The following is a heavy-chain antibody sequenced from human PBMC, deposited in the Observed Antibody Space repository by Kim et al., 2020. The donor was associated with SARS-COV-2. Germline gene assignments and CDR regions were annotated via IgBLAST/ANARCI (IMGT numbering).Heavy chain of an antibody. CDR3: ARGANTLSAFDL. V-gene: IGHV1-2*02. Sequence: KYAERFRGRAPMTRDTSISTGYMELSRLKSDDTAVYYCARGANTLSAFDLWGQGTMVTVSS. J-gene: IGHJ3*01.